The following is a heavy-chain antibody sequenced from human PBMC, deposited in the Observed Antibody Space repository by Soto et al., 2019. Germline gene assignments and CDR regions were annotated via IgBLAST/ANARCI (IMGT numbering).Heavy chain of an antibody. D-gene: IGHD3-16*01. Sequence: QVQLVESGGGVVQPGRSLRLSCAASGFTFSSYAMHWVRQAPGKGLEWVAVISYDGSNKYYADSVKGRFTISRDNSKNTLYLQMHSLRGEDTAVYYCARDGGALPRGRAFDIWGQGTMVTVSS. CDR3: ARDGGALPRGRAFDI. J-gene: IGHJ3*02. V-gene: IGHV3-30-3*01. CDR1: GFTFSSYA. CDR2: ISYDGSNK.